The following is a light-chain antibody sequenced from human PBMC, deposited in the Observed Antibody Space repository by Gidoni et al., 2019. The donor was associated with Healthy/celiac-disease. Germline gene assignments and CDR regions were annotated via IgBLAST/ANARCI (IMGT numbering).Light chain of an antibody. Sequence: EIVLTQSPATLSLSPGERATLSCRASQSVSSYLDWYQQKPGQAPRLLIYDASNRATGIPARFSGSGSGTDFTLTISSLEPEDFAVYYCQQRSNWPPENTFXXXTRLEIK. J-gene: IGKJ5*01. V-gene: IGKV3-11*01. CDR2: DAS. CDR1: QSVSSY. CDR3: QQRSNWPPENT.